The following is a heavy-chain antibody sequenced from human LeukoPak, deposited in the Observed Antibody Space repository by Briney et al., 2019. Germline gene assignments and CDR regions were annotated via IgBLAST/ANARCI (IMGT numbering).Heavy chain of an antibody. V-gene: IGHV4-39*07. CDR1: GGSISSSSYY. D-gene: IGHD3-3*01. CDR3: ARAIVLRFLEWSNWFDP. CDR2: IYYSGST. Sequence: SETLSLTCTVSGGSISSSSYYWGWIRQPPVKGLEWIGSIYYSGSTYYNPSLKSRVTISVDTSKNQFSLKLSSVTAADTAVYYCARAIVLRFLEWSNWFDPWGQGTLVTVSS. J-gene: IGHJ5*02.